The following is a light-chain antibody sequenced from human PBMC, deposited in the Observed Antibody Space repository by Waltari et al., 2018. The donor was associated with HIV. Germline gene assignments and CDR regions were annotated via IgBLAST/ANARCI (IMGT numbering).Light chain of an antibody. Sequence: DIPLTQSPSFLSPSVGDTLTITCRARQGITNYLAWYQQKPGNAPNLLIFAASTLQTGVPSRFSGSGVGTEFNLSVSSLHPEDFATYSCQQLDTYPRTFGQGTKVEIK. CDR3: QQLDTYPRT. CDR2: AAS. V-gene: IGKV1-9*01. J-gene: IGKJ1*01. CDR1: QGITNY.